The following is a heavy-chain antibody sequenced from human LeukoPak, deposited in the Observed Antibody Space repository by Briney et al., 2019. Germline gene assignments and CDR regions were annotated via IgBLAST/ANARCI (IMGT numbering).Heavy chain of an antibody. CDR2: IYSTGTT. D-gene: IGHD3-16*01. CDR1: GGSISSSTYY. Sequence: SETLSLTCTVSGGSISSSTYYWGWIRQPPGKGLEWIGAIYSTGTTYYNPSLRSRVTVSIDTSNNHFSLNLRSVTAADTALYYCASAPRQASIGGLDYWGQGTLVTASS. J-gene: IGHJ4*02. CDR3: ASAPRQASIGGLDY. V-gene: IGHV4-39*02.